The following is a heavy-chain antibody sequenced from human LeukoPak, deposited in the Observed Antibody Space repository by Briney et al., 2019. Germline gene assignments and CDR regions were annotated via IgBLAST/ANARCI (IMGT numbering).Heavy chain of an antibody. CDR1: GFTFNNYG. CDR2: VRYDGHNE. J-gene: IGHJ6*03. D-gene: IGHD3-10*01. CDR3: ARGPYASGTYGRRGWVHYMDV. Sequence: GGSLRLSCAASGFTFNNYGIHWVRQAPGKGLEWVAFVRYDGHNEYYADSVKGRFTIARDNSKNTLYLQMNSLRAEDTAVYYCARGPYASGTYGRRGWVHYMDVWGKGTTVTISS. V-gene: IGHV3-30*02.